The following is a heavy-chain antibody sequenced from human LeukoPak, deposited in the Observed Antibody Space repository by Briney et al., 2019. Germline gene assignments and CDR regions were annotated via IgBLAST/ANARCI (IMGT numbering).Heavy chain of an antibody. CDR3: ATRVVAGIPYYFDH. Sequence: ASVKVSCKTSGYTFTGYYMHWVRQAPGQGIEWMGWMNPNSGGSNYAQKFQGRVTMTRDTSIGTAYMELSSLRSDDTAVYYCATRVVAGIPYYFDHWGQGTLVTVSS. D-gene: IGHD6-19*01. CDR1: GYTFTGYY. CDR2: MNPNSGGS. V-gene: IGHV1-2*02. J-gene: IGHJ4*02.